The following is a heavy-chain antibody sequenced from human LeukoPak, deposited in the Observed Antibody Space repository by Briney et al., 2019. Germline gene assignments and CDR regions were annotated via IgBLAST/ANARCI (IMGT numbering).Heavy chain of an antibody. Sequence: PGGSLRLSCAASGFTFSSYAMSWVRQAPGKGLEWVSAISGSGGSTYYADSVKGRFTISRDNSKNTLYLQMNSLRAEDTAVFYCATRSSSWFYYFDYWGQGTLVTVSS. CDR2: ISGSGGST. D-gene: IGHD6-13*01. CDR3: ATRSSSWFYYFDY. J-gene: IGHJ4*02. V-gene: IGHV3-23*01. CDR1: GFTFSSYA.